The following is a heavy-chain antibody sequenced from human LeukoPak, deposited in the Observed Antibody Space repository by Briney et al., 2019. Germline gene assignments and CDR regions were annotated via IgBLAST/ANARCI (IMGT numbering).Heavy chain of an antibody. D-gene: IGHD4-11*01. Sequence: GGSLRLSCAASGFTFSSYGMHWVRQAPGKGLEWVAVISYDGSNKYYADSVKGRFTISRGNSKNTLYLQMNSLRAEDTAVYYCAKDPRRSRNYDYYYYYGMDVWGQGTTVTVPS. CDR1: GFTFSSYG. J-gene: IGHJ6*02. CDR3: AKDPRRSRNYDYYYYYGMDV. CDR2: ISYDGSNK. V-gene: IGHV3-30*18.